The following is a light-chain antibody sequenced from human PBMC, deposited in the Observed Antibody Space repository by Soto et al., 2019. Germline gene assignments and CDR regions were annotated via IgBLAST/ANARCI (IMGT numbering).Light chain of an antibody. V-gene: IGLV2-14*01. Sequence: QSVLTRPASVSGSPGQSITISCTGTSSDVGGYNYVSWYQQHPGKAPKLMIYDVSNRPSGVSNRFSGSKSGNTASLTISGLQAEDEADYYCSSNTXSSTRVFGTGTKVTVL. CDR1: SSDVGGYNY. CDR3: SSNTXSSTRV. CDR2: DVS. J-gene: IGLJ1*01.